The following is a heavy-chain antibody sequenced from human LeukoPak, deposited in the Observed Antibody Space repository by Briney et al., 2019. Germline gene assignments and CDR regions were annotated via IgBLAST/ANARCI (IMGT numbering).Heavy chain of an antibody. V-gene: IGHV4-59*01. Sequence: SETLSLTCTVSGGSISSYYWSWIRQPPGKGLEWIGYIYYSGSTNYNPSLKSRVTISVGTSKNQFSLKLSSVTAADTAVYYCARSAEAAADYNWFDPWGQGTLVTVSS. CDR3: ARSAEAAADYNWFDP. CDR1: GGSISSYY. D-gene: IGHD6-13*01. J-gene: IGHJ5*02. CDR2: IYYSGST.